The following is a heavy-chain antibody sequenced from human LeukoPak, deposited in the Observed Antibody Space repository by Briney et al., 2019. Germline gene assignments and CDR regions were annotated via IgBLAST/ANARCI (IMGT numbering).Heavy chain of an antibody. CDR3: AGLVINYDTNYMDV. CDR2: FDPDSGGT. Sequence: ASVKVFCKASGYTFTGLYMHWVRQPPGKGLEWMGGFDPDSGGTNYAQTFQGRVTMTEDTTKDTAYLELSSLSVEDTAVYYCAGLVINYDTNYMDVWGKGSTVTVSS. CDR1: GYTFTGLY. D-gene: IGHD3-9*01. V-gene: IGHV1-24*01. J-gene: IGHJ6*03.